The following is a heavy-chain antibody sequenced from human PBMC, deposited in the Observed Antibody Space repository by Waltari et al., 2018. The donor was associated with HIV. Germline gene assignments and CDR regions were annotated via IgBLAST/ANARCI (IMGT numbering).Heavy chain of an antibody. V-gene: IGHV3-30*01. CDR1: GFIFSSYA. D-gene: IGHD3-3*01. Sequence: QVQLVESGGGVVQPGRSLRLSCAASGFIFSSYAMHWVPQAQGKGLCGVAVISSDVSNKYYADSVKGLFTISRDNSKNTLYLQMNSLRAEDTAVYYCASDYYDFWSGYYRASYFDYWGQGTLVTVSS. J-gene: IGHJ4*02. CDR2: ISSDVSNK. CDR3: ASDYYDFWSGYYRASYFDY.